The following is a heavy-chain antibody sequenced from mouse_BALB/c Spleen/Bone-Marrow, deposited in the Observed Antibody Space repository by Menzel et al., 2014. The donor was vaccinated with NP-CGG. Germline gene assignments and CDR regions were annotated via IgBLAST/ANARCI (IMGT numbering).Heavy chain of an antibody. CDR1: GYTFTSYT. J-gene: IGHJ4*01. CDR2: INPSSGYT. Sequence: VQLQQSAAELARPGASVKMSCKASGYTFTSYTMHWVKRRPGQGLEWIGYINPSSGYTEYNQKFKDKTTLTADKSSSTAYMQLSSLTSEDSAVYYCARERGWPYAMDYWGQGTSVTVSS. V-gene: IGHV1-4*02. CDR3: ARERGWPYAMDY. D-gene: IGHD2-3*01.